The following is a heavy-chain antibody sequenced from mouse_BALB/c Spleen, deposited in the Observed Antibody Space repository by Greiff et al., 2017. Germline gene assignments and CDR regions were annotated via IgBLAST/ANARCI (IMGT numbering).Heavy chain of an antibody. CDR1: GYSITSDYA. CDR3: ARHGNYGDFDV. V-gene: IGHV3-2*02. Sequence: EVKLQESGPGLVKPSQSLSLTCTVTGYSITSDYAWNWIRQFTGNKLEWMGYISYSGSTSYNPSLKSRISITRDTSKNQFFLQLNSVTTEDTATYYCARHGNYGDFDVWGAGTTVTVSS. J-gene: IGHJ1*01. D-gene: IGHD2-1*01. CDR2: ISYSGST.